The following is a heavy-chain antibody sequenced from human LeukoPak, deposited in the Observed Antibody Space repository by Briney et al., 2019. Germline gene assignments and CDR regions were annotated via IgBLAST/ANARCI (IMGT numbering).Heavy chain of an antibody. Sequence: SQTLSLTCTVSGGSISSGDYYWSWIREHPVKGLEWIGNIYYTGTTYYNPSLRSRLSISRDTSKNQFFLKLNSVTAADTAVYYCAEVLDPWGQGTLVTVSS. D-gene: IGHD1-1*01. CDR3: AEVLDP. CDR1: GGSISSGDYY. CDR2: IYYTGTT. J-gene: IGHJ5*02. V-gene: IGHV4-31*03.